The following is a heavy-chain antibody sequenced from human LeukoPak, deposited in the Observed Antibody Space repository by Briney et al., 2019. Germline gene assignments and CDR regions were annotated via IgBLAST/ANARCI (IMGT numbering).Heavy chain of an antibody. Sequence: PSETLSLTCTISGVSVSDYYWRWIRQSPGKGLEWIGYIYHTGSTSYSPSLKSRVTISADTSQNQFSLKLSSVTAADTTVYYCARGRGDCSGGSCYHDYWGQGTLVTVSS. CDR2: IYHTGST. CDR3: ARGRGDCSGGSCYHDY. CDR1: GVSVSDYY. V-gene: IGHV4-59*02. D-gene: IGHD2-15*01. J-gene: IGHJ4*02.